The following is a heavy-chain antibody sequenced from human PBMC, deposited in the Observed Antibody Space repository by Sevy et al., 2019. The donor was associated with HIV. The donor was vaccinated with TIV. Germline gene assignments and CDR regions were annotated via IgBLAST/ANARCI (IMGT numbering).Heavy chain of an antibody. V-gene: IGHV3-7*01. CDR1: GFTFRSYW. CDR2: IKKDGSEK. D-gene: IGHD4-17*01. CDR3: ARDLPPSATTVAHFDY. Sequence: GGSLRLSCAASGFTFRSYWMSWVRQGPGKGLEWVTNIKKDGSEKYYLDSVKGRFTISRDNAKNSVFLQMNSLRVEDTAVYYCARDLPPSATTVAHFDYWGQGTLVTVSS. J-gene: IGHJ4*02.